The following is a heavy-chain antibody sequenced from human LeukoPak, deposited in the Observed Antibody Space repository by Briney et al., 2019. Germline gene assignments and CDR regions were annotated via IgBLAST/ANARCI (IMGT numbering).Heavy chain of an antibody. Sequence: GGSLRLSCAASGFTFSTSIMHWVRQAPGKELEWVSAISGSGGNTHYADSVKGRFTISRDNSKNTLYLQMNSLRAEDTAVYFCAKGVDTTMVDFWGQGTLVTVSS. V-gene: IGHV3-23*01. CDR2: ISGSGGNT. CDR1: GFTFSTSI. J-gene: IGHJ4*02. CDR3: AKGVDTTMVDF. D-gene: IGHD5-18*01.